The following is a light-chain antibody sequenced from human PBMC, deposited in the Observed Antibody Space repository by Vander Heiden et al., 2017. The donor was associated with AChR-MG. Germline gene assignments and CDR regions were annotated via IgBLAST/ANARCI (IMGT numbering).Light chain of an antibody. CDR2: GNS. Sequence: SVLTPPPSVSGAPGQRVTISCTGSSSNIGAGYDVHWYQQLPGTAPKLLIYGNSNRPSGVPDRFSGSKSGTSASLAITGLQAEDEADYYCQSYDSSLSGSGVFGTGTKVTVL. J-gene: IGLJ1*01. CDR1: SSNIGAGYD. V-gene: IGLV1-40*01. CDR3: QSYDSSLSGSGV.